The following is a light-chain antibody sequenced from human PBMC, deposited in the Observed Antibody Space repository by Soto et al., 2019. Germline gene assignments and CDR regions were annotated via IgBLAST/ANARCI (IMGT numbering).Light chain of an antibody. CDR1: SGHSSYA. V-gene: IGLV4-69*01. Sequence: QPVLTQSPSASASLGASVKLTCTLSSGHSSYAIAWHQQQPEKGPRYLMNVNSDGSHSKGDGIPDRFSGSSSGAERYLTISSLQSEDEADYYCQTWGTGIRVFGGGTKL. CDR2: VNSDGSH. CDR3: QTWGTGIRV. J-gene: IGLJ3*02.